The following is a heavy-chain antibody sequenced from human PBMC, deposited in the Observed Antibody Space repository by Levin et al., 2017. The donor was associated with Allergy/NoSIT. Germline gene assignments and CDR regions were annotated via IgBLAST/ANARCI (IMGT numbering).Heavy chain of an antibody. J-gene: IGHJ4*02. CDR3: ARGLGYGDYGDY. V-gene: IGHV1-46*01. CDR2: INPSGGST. Sequence: GGSLRLSCKASGYTFTSYYMHWVRQAPGQGLEWMGIINPSGGSTSYAQTFQGRVTMTRDTSTSTVYMELSSLRSEDTAVYYCARGLGYGDYGDYWGQGTLVTVSS. CDR1: GYTFTSYY. D-gene: IGHD4-17*01.